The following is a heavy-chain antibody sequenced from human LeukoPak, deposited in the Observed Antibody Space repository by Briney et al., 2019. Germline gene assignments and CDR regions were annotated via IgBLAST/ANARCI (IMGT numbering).Heavy chain of an antibody. D-gene: IGHD3-3*01. CDR1: DGSFSGYY. CDR2: IKHSGST. V-gene: IGHV4-34*01. J-gene: IGHJ4*02. Sequence: SETLSLIRALYDGSFSGYYWSWIRQPPGKGLEWIGEIKHSGSTNYNPSLKSRVTISLDTSKSQFSLKVRYVTAADTAVYYCARGLNDSWTGENYWGQGTLVTVSS. CDR3: ARGLNDSWTGENY.